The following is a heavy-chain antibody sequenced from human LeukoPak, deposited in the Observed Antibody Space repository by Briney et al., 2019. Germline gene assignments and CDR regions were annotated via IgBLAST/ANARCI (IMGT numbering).Heavy chain of an antibody. D-gene: IGHD6-19*01. CDR2: VHYSGSA. CDR3: ARNRGWYATDV. J-gene: IGHJ6*02. V-gene: IGHV4-61*01. Sequence: KPSEPLSLPCSVSGGSFRSDISHWSWIRQPPGKGLEWIGYVHYSGSANYNPSLESRVTMSLDNSKNQFSLELTSVTAADTAVYYCARNRGWYATDVWGQGAAVTVSS. CDR1: GGSFRSDISH.